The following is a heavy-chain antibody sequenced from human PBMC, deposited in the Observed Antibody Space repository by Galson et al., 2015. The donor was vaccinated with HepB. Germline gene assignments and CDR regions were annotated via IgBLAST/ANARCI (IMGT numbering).Heavy chain of an antibody. V-gene: IGHV1-18*04. CDR3: AREWKYYDILTGYSTLDY. Sequence: SVKVSCKASGYTYTSYGISWVRQAPGQGLEWMGWISTYNGNTNYAQKVQGRVTMTTDTSTSTAYMELRSLRSDDTAVYYCAREWKYYDILTGYSTLDYWAQGTLVTVSS. CDR2: ISTYNGNT. D-gene: IGHD3-9*01. CDR1: GYTYTSYG. J-gene: IGHJ4*02.